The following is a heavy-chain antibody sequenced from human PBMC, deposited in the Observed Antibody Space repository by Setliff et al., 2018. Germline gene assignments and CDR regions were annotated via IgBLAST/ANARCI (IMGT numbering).Heavy chain of an antibody. CDR1: GGSISSYY. Sequence: SETLSLTCTVSGGSISSYYWSRIRQPPGKRLEWIGYIYYSGSTNYNPSLESRVTISVDTSKNQFSLRLNSATAADTAVYYCARLRGAFDYWGQGALVTVSS. CDR2: IYYSGST. V-gene: IGHV4-59*01. CDR3: ARLRGAFDY. D-gene: IGHD3-16*01. J-gene: IGHJ4*02.